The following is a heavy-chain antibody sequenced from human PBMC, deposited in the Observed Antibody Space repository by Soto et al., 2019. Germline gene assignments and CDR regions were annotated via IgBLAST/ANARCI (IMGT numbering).Heavy chain of an antibody. CDR3: ARRYDPYYFDY. Sequence: QITLKESGPTLVKPTQTLTLTCTFSGFSLTTSAVAVGWIRQPPGKALEWLAIIYGSDDKFYSPSLKSRLTXTXXTSTNQVVLTMTSMDPLDTATYYCARRYDPYYFDYWGQGTLVTVSS. V-gene: IGHV2-5*01. D-gene: IGHD1-1*01. J-gene: IGHJ4*02. CDR2: IYGSDDK. CDR1: GFSLTTSAVA.